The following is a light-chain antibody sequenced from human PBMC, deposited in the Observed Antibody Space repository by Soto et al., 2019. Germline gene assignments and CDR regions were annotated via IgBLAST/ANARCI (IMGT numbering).Light chain of an antibody. CDR3: QQRANWPRT. J-gene: IGKJ2*01. CDR2: DAS. Sequence: EIVLTQSPATLSLSPGERASLSCRASQSLRNYLAWYQHKPGQAPRLLISDASNRATGIPARFSGSGSGTDFTLTISSLEPEDFAVYYCQQRANWPRTFGQGTKLEIK. V-gene: IGKV3-11*01. CDR1: QSLRNY.